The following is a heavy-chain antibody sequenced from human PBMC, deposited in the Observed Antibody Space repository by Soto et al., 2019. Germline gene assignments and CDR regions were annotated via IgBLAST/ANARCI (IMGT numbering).Heavy chain of an antibody. CDR2: IYYSGST. D-gene: IGHD4-17*01. CDR3: ARDRTLRDYYYYMDV. J-gene: IGHJ6*03. V-gene: IGHV4-31*03. CDR1: GGSISSGGYY. Sequence: PSETLSLTCTVSGGSISSGGYYWSWIRQHPGKGLEWIGYIYYSGSTYYNPSLKSRVTISVDTSKNQFSLKLSSVAAADTAVYYCARDRTLRDYYYYMDVWGKGTTVTVSS.